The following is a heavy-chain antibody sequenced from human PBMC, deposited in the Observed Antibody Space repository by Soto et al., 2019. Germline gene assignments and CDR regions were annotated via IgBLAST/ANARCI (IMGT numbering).Heavy chain of an antibody. V-gene: IGHV4-4*07. CDR3: AREYNFWSGTARFDP. CDR1: GGPISSYY. D-gene: IGHD3-3*01. Sequence: SETLSLTCTVSGGPISSYYWSWIRQPAGKGLEWIGRIYTSGSTNYNPSLKSRVTMSVDTSKNQFSLKLSSVTAADTAVYYCAREYNFWSGTARFDPWGQGTLVTVSS. J-gene: IGHJ5*02. CDR2: IYTSGST.